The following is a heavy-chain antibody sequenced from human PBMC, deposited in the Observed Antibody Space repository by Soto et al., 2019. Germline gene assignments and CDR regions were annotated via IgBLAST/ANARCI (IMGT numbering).Heavy chain of an antibody. Sequence: QVQLVESGGGVVQPGRSLRLSCAASGFTFSSYGMHWVRQAPGKGLEWVAVIWYDGSNKYYADSVKGRFTISRDNSKKQLYLQRNRLRAEDTAVYYCARDWWDYSGSGSPLGYWGQGTLVTVSS. CDR1: GFTFSSYG. J-gene: IGHJ4*02. D-gene: IGHD3-10*01. CDR3: ARDWWDYSGSGSPLGY. V-gene: IGHV3-33*01. CDR2: IWYDGSNK.